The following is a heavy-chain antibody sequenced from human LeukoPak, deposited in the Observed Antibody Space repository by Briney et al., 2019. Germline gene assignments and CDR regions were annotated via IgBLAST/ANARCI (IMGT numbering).Heavy chain of an antibody. Sequence: GASVKVSCKASGYTFTSYDINWVRQATGQGLEWMGWMNPNSGNTGYGQKFQGRVTMTRNTSISTAYMELGSLRSEDTAVYYCARGLQRRTAMVMGYWGQGTLVTVSS. J-gene: IGHJ4*02. CDR1: GYTFTSYD. CDR3: ARGLQRRTAMVMGY. CDR2: MNPNSGNT. D-gene: IGHD5-18*01. V-gene: IGHV1-8*01.